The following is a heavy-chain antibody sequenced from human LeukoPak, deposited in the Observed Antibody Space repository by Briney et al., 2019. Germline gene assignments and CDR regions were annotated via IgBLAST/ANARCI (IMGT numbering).Heavy chain of an antibody. V-gene: IGHV4-59*01. CDR2: IYYSGST. Sequence: SETLSLTCTVSGGSFSSYYWSWIRQPPGKGLEWIWYIYYSGSTNYNPSLKSRVTISVDTSKNQFSLKLSSATAADTAVYYCARGPGGYSYGYYFDYWGQGTLVTVSS. D-gene: IGHD5-18*01. CDR3: ARGPGGYSYGYYFDY. J-gene: IGHJ4*02. CDR1: GGSFSSYY.